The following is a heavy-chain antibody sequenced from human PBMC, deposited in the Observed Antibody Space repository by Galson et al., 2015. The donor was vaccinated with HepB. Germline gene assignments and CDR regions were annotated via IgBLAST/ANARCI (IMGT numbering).Heavy chain of an antibody. Sequence: SLRLSCAASGFTFSTYWMNWVRQAPGKGLEWVSYISSSSSTIYYADSVKGRFTISRDNAKNSLYLQMNSLRDDDTAVYYCAREGYYDILTGTDYWGQGNLV. V-gene: IGHV3-48*02. CDR3: AREGYYDILTGTDY. CDR1: GFTFSTYW. D-gene: IGHD3-9*01. J-gene: IGHJ4*02. CDR2: ISSSSSTI.